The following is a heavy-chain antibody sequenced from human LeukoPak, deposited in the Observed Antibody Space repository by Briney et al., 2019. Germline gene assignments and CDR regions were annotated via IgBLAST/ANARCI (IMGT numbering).Heavy chain of an antibody. CDR2: IKSKTDGGTT. V-gene: IGHV3-15*01. CDR3: AKGARSGYSYGSDY. J-gene: IGHJ4*02. D-gene: IGHD5-18*01. Sequence: GGSLRLSCAASGFAFSNAWMSWVRQAPGKGLEWVGRIKSKTDGGTTDYAAPVKGRFTISRDDSKNTLYLQMNSLRAEDTAVYYCAKGARSGYSYGSDYWGQGTLVTVSS. CDR1: GFAFSNAW.